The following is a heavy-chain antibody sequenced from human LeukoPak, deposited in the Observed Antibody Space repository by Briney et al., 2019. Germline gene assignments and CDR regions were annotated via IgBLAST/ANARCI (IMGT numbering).Heavy chain of an antibody. V-gene: IGHV4-4*02. J-gene: IGHJ4*02. Sequence: SETLSLTCAVSGGSISSSNWWSWVRQPPGKGLEWIGEIYHSGSTNYNPSLKSRVTISVDKSKNQFSLKLSSVTAADTAVYYCARAADYGYGLGHDYWGQGTLVTVSS. CDR3: ARAADYGYGLGHDY. CDR1: GGSISSSNW. D-gene: IGHD5-18*01. CDR2: IYHSGST.